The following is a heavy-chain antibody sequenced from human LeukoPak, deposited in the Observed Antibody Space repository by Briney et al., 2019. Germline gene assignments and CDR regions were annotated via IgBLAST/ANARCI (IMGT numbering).Heavy chain of an antibody. V-gene: IGHV1-69*13. Sequence: ASVKVSCKASGGTFSSYAISWVRQAPGQGLEWMGGIIPIFGTANYAQKFQGRVTITADESTSTAYMELSNLRSEDTAVYYCARSGAGDSSSWDKIDYWGQGTLVTVSS. CDR1: GGTFSSYA. CDR3: ARSGAGDSSSWDKIDY. D-gene: IGHD6-13*01. J-gene: IGHJ4*02. CDR2: IIPIFGTA.